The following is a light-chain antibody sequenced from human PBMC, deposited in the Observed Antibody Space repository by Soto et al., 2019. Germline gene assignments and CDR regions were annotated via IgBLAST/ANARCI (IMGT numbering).Light chain of an antibody. Sequence: QSALTQPASVSGSPGQSITISCTGTASDVGGYNYVSWHQQHPGKAPKLMIHAVSNRPSGISSRFSGSKSGNTASLTISGLQSEDEADYFCCSYTSRTTYVFGTGTKVTVL. CDR2: AVS. CDR1: ASDVGGYNY. V-gene: IGLV2-14*01. CDR3: CSYTSRTTYV. J-gene: IGLJ1*01.